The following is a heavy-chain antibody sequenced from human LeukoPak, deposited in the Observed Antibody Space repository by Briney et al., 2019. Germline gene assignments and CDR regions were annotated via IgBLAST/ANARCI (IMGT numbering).Heavy chain of an antibody. CDR2: IYHSGST. CDR1: GGSISSSNW. Sequence: ASETLSLTCAVSGGSISSSNWWSWVRQPPGKGLEWIGEIYHSGSTNYNPSLKSRVTISVDTPKNQFSLKMNSVTAADSATYYCARDSGGGGLYETSGYHYFDYWGQGSLVTVSS. J-gene: IGHJ4*02. CDR3: ARDSGGGGLYETSGYHYFDY. V-gene: IGHV4-4*02. D-gene: IGHD3-22*01.